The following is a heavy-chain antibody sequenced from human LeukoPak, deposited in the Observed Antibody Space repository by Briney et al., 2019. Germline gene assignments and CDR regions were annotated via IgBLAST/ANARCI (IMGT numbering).Heavy chain of an antibody. CDR3: TTDVQQLGSGWYPFDY. CDR2: IKSKTDGGTT. V-gene: IGHV3-15*01. Sequence: GGSLRLSCAASGFTFSNAWMSWVRQAPGKGLEWVGRIKSKTDGGTTDYAAPVKGRFTISRDDSKNTLYLQMNSMKTEDTAVYYCTTDVQQLGSGWYPFDYWGQGTLVTVSS. D-gene: IGHD6-19*01. J-gene: IGHJ4*02. CDR1: GFTFSNAW.